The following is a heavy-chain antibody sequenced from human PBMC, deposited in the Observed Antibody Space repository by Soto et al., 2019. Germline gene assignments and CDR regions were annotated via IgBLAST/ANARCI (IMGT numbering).Heavy chain of an antibody. J-gene: IGHJ6*02. V-gene: IGHV4-61*01. CDR3: ARARASRRFLEWHFKSYGMDV. CDR2: IYYSGGT. Sequence: SETLSLTCTVSGGSVSSGSYYWSWIRQPPGKGLEWIGYIYYSGGTNYSPSLKSRVTISVDTSKNQFSLKLSSVTAADTAVYYCARARASRRFLEWHFKSYGMDVWGQGTTVTVSS. D-gene: IGHD3-3*01. CDR1: GGSVSSGSYY.